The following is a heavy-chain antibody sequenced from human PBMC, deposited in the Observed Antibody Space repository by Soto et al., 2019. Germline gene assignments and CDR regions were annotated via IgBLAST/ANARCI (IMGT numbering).Heavy chain of an antibody. D-gene: IGHD2-21*02. Sequence: ASVKVSCKASGYTFTDYSLQWVRQAPGQRLEWMGWINAGNGNTKYSQKFQGRVTITRDTSASTAYMELSSPRSEDTAVYYCARSIVVVTAADYWGQGTLVTVSS. CDR3: ARSIVVVTAADY. CDR2: INAGNGNT. J-gene: IGHJ4*02. V-gene: IGHV1-3*01. CDR1: GYTFTDYS.